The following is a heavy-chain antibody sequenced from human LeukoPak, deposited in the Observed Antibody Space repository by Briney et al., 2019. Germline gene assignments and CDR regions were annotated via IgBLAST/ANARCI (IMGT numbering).Heavy chain of an antibody. CDR3: ASRDGYNYYFDY. V-gene: IGHV4-61*08. J-gene: IGHJ4*02. Sequence: PSETLSLTCTVSGGSISSGDYYWSWIRQPPGKGLEWIGYIYYSGSTNYNPSLKSRVTISVDTSKNQFSLKLSSVTAADTAVYYCASRDGYNYYFDYWGQGTLVTVSS. CDR2: IYYSGST. D-gene: IGHD5-24*01. CDR1: GGSISSGDYY.